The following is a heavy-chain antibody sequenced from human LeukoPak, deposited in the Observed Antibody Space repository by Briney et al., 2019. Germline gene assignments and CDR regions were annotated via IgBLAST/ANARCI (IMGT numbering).Heavy chain of an antibody. CDR3: ARESACGTTNCLAPADWLDP. V-gene: IGHV1-2*02. D-gene: IGHD2-2*01. J-gene: IGHJ5*02. CDR1: GYTFTGYY. Sequence: ASVRVSCKASGYTFTGYYMHWVRQAPGQGLEWMGWISPNSGDTDIAQKFQGRVTMTRDTSIATSYMEVDSLTSDDTAVYYCARESACGTTNCLAPADWLDPWGQGTLVIVSS. CDR2: ISPNSGDT.